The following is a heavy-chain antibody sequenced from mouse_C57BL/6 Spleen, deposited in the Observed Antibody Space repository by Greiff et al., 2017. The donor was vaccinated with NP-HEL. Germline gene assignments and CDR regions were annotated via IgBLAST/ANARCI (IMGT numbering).Heavy chain of an antibody. V-gene: IGHV1-74*01. J-gene: IGHJ1*03. CDR3: AIEEITTVVANYWYFDV. D-gene: IGHD1-1*01. Sequence: VKLQQPGAELVKPGASVKVSCKASGYTFTSYWMHWVKQRPGQGLEWIGRIHPSDSDTNYNQKFKGKATLTVDKSSSTAYMQLSSLTSEDSAVYYCAIEEITTVVANYWYFDVWGTGTTVTVSS. CDR2: IHPSDSDT. CDR1: GYTFTSYW.